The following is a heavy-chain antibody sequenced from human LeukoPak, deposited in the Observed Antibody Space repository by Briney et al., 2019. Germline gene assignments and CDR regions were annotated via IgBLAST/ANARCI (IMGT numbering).Heavy chain of an antibody. Sequence: GRSLRLSCAASGFTFGSYGMHWVRQAPGKGLEWVAVIWYDGSNKYYADSVKGRFTISRDNSKNTLYLQMNSLRAEDTAVYYCARDSDTAMVMSYFDYWGQGTLVTVSS. CDR3: ARDSDTAMVMSYFDY. D-gene: IGHD5-18*01. CDR2: IWYDGSNK. V-gene: IGHV3-33*01. J-gene: IGHJ4*02. CDR1: GFTFGSYG.